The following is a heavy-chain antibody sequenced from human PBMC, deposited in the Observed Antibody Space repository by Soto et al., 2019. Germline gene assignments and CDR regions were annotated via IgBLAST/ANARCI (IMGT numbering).Heavy chain of an antibody. V-gene: IGHV1-18*01. Sequence: GASVKVSCKASGYTFTSYGISWVRQAPGQGLEWMGWISAYNGNTNYAQKLQGRVTMTTDTSTSTAYMELRSLRSDDTAVYYCARDCSSTSCYGRNYYYYGMDVWGQGTTVTVSS. D-gene: IGHD2-2*01. CDR3: ARDCSSTSCYGRNYYYYGMDV. J-gene: IGHJ6*02. CDR1: GYTFTSYG. CDR2: ISAYNGNT.